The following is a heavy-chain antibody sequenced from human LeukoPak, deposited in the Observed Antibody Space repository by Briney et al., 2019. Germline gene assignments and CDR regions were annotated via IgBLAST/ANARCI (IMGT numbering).Heavy chain of an antibody. Sequence: GGSLRLSCAASGFTFDDYGMTWVRQAPGKGLEWVSGINWNGGSTGYADSVKGRFTISRDNAKNSLYLQMNSLRAEDTAVYYCARAPYCSSTSCHIFDYWGQGTLVTVSS. D-gene: IGHD2-2*01. CDR3: ARAPYCSSTSCHIFDY. J-gene: IGHJ4*02. CDR1: GFTFDDYG. V-gene: IGHV3-20*04. CDR2: INWNGGST.